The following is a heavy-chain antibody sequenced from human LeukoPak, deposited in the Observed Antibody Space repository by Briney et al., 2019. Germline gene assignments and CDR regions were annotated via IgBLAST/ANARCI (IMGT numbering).Heavy chain of an antibody. CDR3: ARILLLGTTRVFDY. V-gene: IGHV4-38-2*01. CDR1: GYSISSGYY. CDR2: IYHSGNT. Sequence: PSETLSLTCAVSGYSISSGYYWGWIRQPPGKGLEWIGSIYHSGNTYSNSSLKSPVTLSVDTSKNQFSLKLSSVTAADTAVYYCARILLLGTTRVFDYWGQGTLVTVSS. D-gene: IGHD1-26*01. J-gene: IGHJ4*02.